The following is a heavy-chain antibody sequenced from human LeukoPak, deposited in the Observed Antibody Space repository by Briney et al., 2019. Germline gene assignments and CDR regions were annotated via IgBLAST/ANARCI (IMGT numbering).Heavy chain of an antibody. D-gene: IGHD6-19*01. CDR1: GFAFSSYE. Sequence: PGGSLRLSCAASGFAFSSYEMNWVRQAPGKGLEWVSYISSSNTIYYADSVKGRFTISRDNAKNSLYLQMNSLRAEDTAVYYCARDNAVAVAGTWYFQHWGQGTLVTVSS. CDR3: ARDNAVAVAGTWYFQH. CDR2: ISSSNTI. V-gene: IGHV3-48*03. J-gene: IGHJ1*01.